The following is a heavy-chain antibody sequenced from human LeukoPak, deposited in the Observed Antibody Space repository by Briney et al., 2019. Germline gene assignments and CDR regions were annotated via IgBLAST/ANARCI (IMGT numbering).Heavy chain of an antibody. J-gene: IGHJ4*02. CDR3: ARELTRAVAGIGY. V-gene: IGHV3-11*04. Sequence: GGSLGLSCAASGFTFSDHYMSWVRQAPGKGLEWVSDISSSGSIIYYADSVKGRFTISRDNAKNSLYLQMNSLRAEDTAVYYCARELTRAVAGIGYWGQGTLVTVSS. D-gene: IGHD6-19*01. CDR1: GFTFSDHY. CDR2: ISSSGSII.